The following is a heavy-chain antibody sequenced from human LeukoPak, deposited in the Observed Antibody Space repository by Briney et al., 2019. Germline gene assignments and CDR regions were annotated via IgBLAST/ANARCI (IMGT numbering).Heavy chain of an antibody. CDR1: GYTFTSYG. Sequence: ASVKVSCKASGYTFTSYGITWVRQDPGQGLEWMGWISAYNGNTNYAQKFQDRVTMTTDTPTSTAYMELRSLRPDDTAMYYCARVLGIQLWGSSDYWGQGSLVTVSS. D-gene: IGHD5-18*01. CDR3: ARVLGIQLWGSSDY. CDR2: ISAYNGNT. J-gene: IGHJ4*02. V-gene: IGHV1-18*01.